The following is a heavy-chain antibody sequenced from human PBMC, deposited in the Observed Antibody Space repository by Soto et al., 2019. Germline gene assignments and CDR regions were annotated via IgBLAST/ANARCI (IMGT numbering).Heavy chain of an antibody. J-gene: IGHJ6*02. CDR2: ISGGGDST. Sequence: EVQLLESGGDLVQPGGSLRLSCAASGFTFSSYAMNWVRQAPGKGLEGVSGISGGGDSTYYADSVKGRFSISRDNSKNTLYLQMNSLRAEDTGTYYCASIDGGDWRAYFSGMDVWGQGTTVTVSS. CDR1: GFTFSSYA. V-gene: IGHV3-23*01. D-gene: IGHD2-21*02. CDR3: ASIDGGDWRAYFSGMDV.